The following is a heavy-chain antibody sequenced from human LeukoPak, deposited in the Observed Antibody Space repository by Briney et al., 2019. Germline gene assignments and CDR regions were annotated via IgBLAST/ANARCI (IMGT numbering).Heavy chain of an antibody. J-gene: IGHJ4*02. CDR2: IIPILGTA. CDR3: ASMRLVVVPAAMYFDY. D-gene: IGHD2-2*01. V-gene: IGHV1-69*05. CDR1: GGTFSSYA. Sequence: GSSVKVSCKASGGTFSSYAISWVRQAPGQGLEWMGGIIPILGTANYAQKFQGRVTITTDESTSTAYMELSSLRSEDTAVYYCASMRLVVVPAAMYFDYWGPGTLVTVSS.